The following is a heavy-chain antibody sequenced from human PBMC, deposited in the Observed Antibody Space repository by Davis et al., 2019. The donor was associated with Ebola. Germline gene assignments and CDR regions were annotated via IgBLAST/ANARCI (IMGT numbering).Heavy chain of an antibody. D-gene: IGHD3-10*01. Sequence: PGGSLRLSCAASGFAFSTYGMHWVRQAPGKGLEWVAIISNDGSNMKYAGSVKGRFTISRDNSKNTLFLQMSSLRPEDAAVYYCAKAVATMGYYIDYWGQGTLVTVSS. V-gene: IGHV3-30*18. CDR1: GFAFSTYG. CDR2: ISNDGSNM. CDR3: AKAVATMGYYIDY. J-gene: IGHJ4*02.